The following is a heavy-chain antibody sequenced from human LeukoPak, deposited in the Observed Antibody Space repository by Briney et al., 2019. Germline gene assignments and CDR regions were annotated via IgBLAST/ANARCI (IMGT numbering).Heavy chain of an antibody. CDR1: GGSFSGYY. J-gene: IGHJ4*02. Sequence: SETLSLTCAVYGGSFSGYYWSWIRQPPGKGLEWIGEINHSGSTNYNPSLKSQVTISVDTSKNQFSLKLSSVTAADTAVYYCARYCSSTSCYQPGLDYWGQGTLVTVSS. V-gene: IGHV4-34*01. CDR2: INHSGST. D-gene: IGHD2-2*01. CDR3: ARYCSSTSCYQPGLDY.